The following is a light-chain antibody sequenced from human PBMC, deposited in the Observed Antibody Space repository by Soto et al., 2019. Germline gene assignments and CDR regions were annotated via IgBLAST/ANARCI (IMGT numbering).Light chain of an antibody. CDR3: SSYTSSSTYV. CDR1: NSDVGAYDY. Sequence: QSALTQPASVSGSPGQSIAISCTGTNSDVGAYDYVSWYQQHPGKAPKVMIYDVSNRPSGVSNRFSGSKSDNTASLTISGLQAEDEADYYCSSYTSSSTYVFGTGTKLTVL. V-gene: IGLV2-14*01. J-gene: IGLJ1*01. CDR2: DVS.